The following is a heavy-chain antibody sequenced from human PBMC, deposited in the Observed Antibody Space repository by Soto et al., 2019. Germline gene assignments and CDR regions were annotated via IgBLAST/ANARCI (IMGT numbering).Heavy chain of an antibody. CDR3: ARDLLGVSGARSSLNYFDY. D-gene: IGHD3-16*01. CDR2: INAGSGNT. Sequence: SVKVSCKTSGYTFTSYAVSWVRQAPVQRLEWMGWINAGSGNTKYSQKFQGRVTITRDTSASTAYMELSSLRSEDTAVYYCARDLLGVSGARSSLNYFDYWGQGTLVTVSS. CDR1: GYTFTSYA. J-gene: IGHJ4*02. V-gene: IGHV1-3*01.